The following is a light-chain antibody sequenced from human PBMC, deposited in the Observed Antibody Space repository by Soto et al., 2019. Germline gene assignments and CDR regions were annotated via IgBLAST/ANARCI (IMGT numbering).Light chain of an antibody. CDR3: QKYNSAPFT. J-gene: IGKJ4*01. CDR2: AAS. Sequence: DIQMTQSPSSLSASVGDRVTISCRASQDVGTYLAWYQQRPGKLPDLLIFAASSLHSGVPSRFSAGGSGTDFTLTISSLQPEDVATYYCQKYNSAPFTFGGGTKVEIK. CDR1: QDVGTY. V-gene: IGKV1-27*01.